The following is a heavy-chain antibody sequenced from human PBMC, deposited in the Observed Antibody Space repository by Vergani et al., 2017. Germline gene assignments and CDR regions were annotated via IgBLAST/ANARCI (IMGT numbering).Heavy chain of an antibody. D-gene: IGHD2-2*02. J-gene: IGHJ5*02. CDR2: ISTSGST. V-gene: IGHV4-4*07. CDR1: GGSISSYY. CDR3: ARDRGYCSSTSCYNKPVNWFDP. Sequence: QVQLQESGPGLVKPSETLSLICTVSGGSISSYYWSWIRQPAGKGLEWIGRISTSGSTNYNPSLKSRVTMSVDTSKNQFSLKLSSVTAADTAVYYCARDRGYCSSTSCYNKPVNWFDPWGQGTLVTVSS.